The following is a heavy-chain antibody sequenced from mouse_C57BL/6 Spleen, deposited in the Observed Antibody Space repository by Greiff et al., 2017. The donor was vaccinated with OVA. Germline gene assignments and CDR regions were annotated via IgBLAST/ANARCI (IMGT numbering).Heavy chain of an antibody. V-gene: IGHV5-4*01. Sequence: EVHLVESGGGLVKPGGSLKLSCAASGFTFSSYAMSWVRQTPEKRLEWVATISDGGSYTYYPDNVKGRFTISRDNAKNNLYLQMSHLKSEDTAMYYCARDQDCYYVDYAIDYWGQGTSVTVSS. CDR1: GFTFSSYA. CDR2: ISDGGSYT. J-gene: IGHJ4*01. D-gene: IGHD1-1*01. CDR3: ARDQDCYYVDYAIDY.